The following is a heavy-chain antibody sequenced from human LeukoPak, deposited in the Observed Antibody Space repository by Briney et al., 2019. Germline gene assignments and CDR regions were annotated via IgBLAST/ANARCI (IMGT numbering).Heavy chain of an antibody. CDR2: IWYDGSNK. CDR1: GFTFSSYG. J-gene: IGHJ4*02. CDR3: ARDGRDYGDYDSDHYFDY. Sequence: GGSLRLSCAASGFTFSSYGMHWVRQAPGKGLEWVAVIWYDGSNKYYADSVKGRFTISRDNSKNTLYLQMNSLRAEDTAVYYCARDGRDYGDYDSDHYFDYWGQGTLVTVSS. V-gene: IGHV3-33*01. D-gene: IGHD4-17*01.